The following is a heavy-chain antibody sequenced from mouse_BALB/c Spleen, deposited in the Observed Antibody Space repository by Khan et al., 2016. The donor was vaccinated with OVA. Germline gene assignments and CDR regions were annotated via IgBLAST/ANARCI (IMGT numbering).Heavy chain of an antibody. CDR2: IYPGSGRT. Sequence: QVQLKQSGPELVKPGASVKMSCKASGYTFTDYVINWVKQSSGQGLEWIGEIYPGSGRTNYNEKFKDKATLTADKSSNTAYMQLSSLTSKDSAVYFCARPSYYYGSNSYWFFAVWGAGTTVTVSS. J-gene: IGHJ1*01. D-gene: IGHD1-1*01. V-gene: IGHV1-77*01. CDR3: ARPSYYYGSNSYWFFAV. CDR1: GYTFTDYV.